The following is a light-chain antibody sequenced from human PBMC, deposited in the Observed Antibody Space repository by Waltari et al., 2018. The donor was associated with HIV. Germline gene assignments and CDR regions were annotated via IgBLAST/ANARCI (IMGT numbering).Light chain of an antibody. J-gene: IGLJ1*01. V-gene: IGLV2-23*02. CDR2: AVE. Sequence: ARAQPPSVSGSPGQSTTISCADIDTNAVSWYQQHPDKAPKVILYAVERRPSGISSRFSGFRAGKNAYLKISGLQAEDEADYFCCAYVGYGTKFVFGTGTRVTV. CDR3: CAYVGYGTKFV. CDR1: DTNA.